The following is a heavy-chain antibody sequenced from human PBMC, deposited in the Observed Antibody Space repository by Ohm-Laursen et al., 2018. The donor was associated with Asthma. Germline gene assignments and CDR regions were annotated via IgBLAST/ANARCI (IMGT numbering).Heavy chain of an antibody. D-gene: IGHD3-10*01. V-gene: IGHV3-7*05. CDR2: INQDGSIW. CDR3: AVSRCAYGEGAY. J-gene: IGHJ4*02. Sequence: SLRLSCTASGFTFSNHWMTWVRQAPGRGLEWVANINQDGSIWGYVDSVKGRFAISRDNAHNSLYLQMNSLRAEDTAFYYCAVSRCAYGEGAYWGQGTLVTVSS. CDR1: GFTFSNHW.